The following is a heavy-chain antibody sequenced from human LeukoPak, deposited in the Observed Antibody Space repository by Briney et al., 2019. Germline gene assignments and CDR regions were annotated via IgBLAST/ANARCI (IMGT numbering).Heavy chain of an antibody. CDR2: VYNSGNT. D-gene: IGHD3-16*01. Sequence: SETLSLTCAVSGGAISIYYGTWIRQTPGTGLEWIGYVYNSGNTNYNPSLRSRVTISIDASKNQFSLRLNSVTAADTAVYYCARRNVLTEGEAFDIWGQGTLVTVSS. CDR1: GGAISIYY. V-gene: IGHV4-59*08. J-gene: IGHJ3*02. CDR3: ARRNVLTEGEAFDI.